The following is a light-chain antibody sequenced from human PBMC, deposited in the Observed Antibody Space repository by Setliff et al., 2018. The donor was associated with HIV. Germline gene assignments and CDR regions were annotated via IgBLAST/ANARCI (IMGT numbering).Light chain of an antibody. V-gene: IGLV2-18*02. Sequence: QSALTQPPSVSGSPGQSVTISCNGTSSDIGSYERVSWYQQPPGAAPKLIIFEVNNRPSGVSSRFSGSKSGNAASLTISGLQAEDEADYYCNSYSTSSTPLYVFGTGTKATVL. CDR3: NSYSTSSTPLYV. J-gene: IGLJ1*01. CDR1: SSDIGSYER. CDR2: EVN.